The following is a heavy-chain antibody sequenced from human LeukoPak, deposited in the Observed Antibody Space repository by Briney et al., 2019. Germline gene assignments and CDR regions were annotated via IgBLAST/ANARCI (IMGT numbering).Heavy chain of an antibody. J-gene: IGHJ2*01. D-gene: IGHD2/OR15-2a*01. V-gene: IGHV1-18*01. CDR2: ISPYNGNT. CDR3: ARDNMWYFDL. CDR1: GYTFSSYA. Sequence: ASVKVSCKASGYTFSSYAISWVRQAPGQGLEWMGWISPYNGNTNSAQKFQDRVTMTTDTSTSAAYMELRSLRSDDTAVYYCARDNMWYFDLWGRGTLVTVSS.